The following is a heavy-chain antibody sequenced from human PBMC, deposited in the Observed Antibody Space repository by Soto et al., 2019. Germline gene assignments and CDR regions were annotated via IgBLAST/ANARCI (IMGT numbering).Heavy chain of an antibody. J-gene: IGHJ6*02. CDR3: ALEGYGDYYYYYGMDV. D-gene: IGHD4-17*01. CDR2: ISYDGSNK. V-gene: IGHV3-30*03. CDR1: GFTFSSYG. Sequence: GGSLRLSCAASGFTFSSYGMHWVRQAPGKGLEWVAVISYDGSNKYYADSVKGRFTSSRDNSKNTLYLQMNSLRAEDTAVYYCALEGYGDYYYYYGMDVWGQGTTVTVS.